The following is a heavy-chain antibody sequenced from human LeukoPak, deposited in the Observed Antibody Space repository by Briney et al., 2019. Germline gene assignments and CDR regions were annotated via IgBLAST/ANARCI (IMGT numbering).Heavy chain of an antibody. CDR1: GGSFSGYY. V-gene: IGHV4-34*01. J-gene: IGHJ5*02. Sequence: SETLSLTCAVYGGSFSGYYWSWIRQPPGKGLEWIGEINHSGSTNYNPSLKSRVTISVATSKNQFSLKLSSVTAADTAVYYCARGRFITMVRGVTRFDPWGQGTLVTVSS. CDR2: INHSGST. D-gene: IGHD3-10*01. CDR3: ARGRFITMVRGVTRFDP.